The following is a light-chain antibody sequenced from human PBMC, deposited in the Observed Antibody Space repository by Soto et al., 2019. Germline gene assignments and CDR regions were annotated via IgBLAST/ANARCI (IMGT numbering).Light chain of an antibody. Sequence: DIEMAQSPSSLSSSGGDTITITCRASRNINTYLNWYQQKPGKAPKLLIFGASSLQSGVPSRFSGSGSRTDFTLTINSLQPEDFATYCCQQTSAAPFTFGPGTKVDI. V-gene: IGKV1-39*01. J-gene: IGKJ3*01. CDR3: QQTSAAPFT. CDR2: GAS. CDR1: RNINTY.